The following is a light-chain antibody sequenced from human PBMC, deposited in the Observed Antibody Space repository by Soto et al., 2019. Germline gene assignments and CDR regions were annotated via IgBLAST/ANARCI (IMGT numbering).Light chain of an antibody. Sequence: DIVMTQSPATLSVSPGERATLSCRASQSVSSNLAWYQQKPGQAPRLLIYGASTRATGIPARFSGSGSGTEFTLTISSLQSEDFAVYYCQQYNNWPPATFGQGTKV. CDR1: QSVSSN. V-gene: IGKV3-15*01. CDR2: GAS. J-gene: IGKJ1*01. CDR3: QQYNNWPPAT.